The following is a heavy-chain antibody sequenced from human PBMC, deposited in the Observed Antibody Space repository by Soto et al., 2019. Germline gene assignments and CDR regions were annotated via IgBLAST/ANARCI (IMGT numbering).Heavy chain of an antibody. CDR2: VSGYNDKT. J-gene: IGHJ4*02. D-gene: IGHD2-21*01. V-gene: IGHV1-18*04. Sequence: QVQLVQSGAELKKPGASVKVSCKASGYTFTNHGISWVRQAPGQGLEWVGWVSGYNDKTKSAQKFLGRVTMTTDTSTNTAYMELRSLRSDDTAVYFCARDFYPVAYFFDYWGQGTLVTVSS. CDR1: GYTFTNHG. CDR3: ARDFYPVAYFFDY.